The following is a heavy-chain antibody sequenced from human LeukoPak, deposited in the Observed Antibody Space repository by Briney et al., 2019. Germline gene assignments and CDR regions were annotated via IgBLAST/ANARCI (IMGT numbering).Heavy chain of an antibody. CDR2: VHHTGSA. CDR1: GGSISSYY. Sequence: SETLSLTCTVSGGSISSYYWSWIRQPPGKGLEWIGYVHHTGSADYNPSLRSRVTISLDTSKNQFSLKLTSATAADTAVYYCARDSWDYIAMDVWGPGTTVIVSS. J-gene: IGHJ6*02. CDR3: ARDSWDYIAMDV. D-gene: IGHD4/OR15-4a*01. V-gene: IGHV4-59*01.